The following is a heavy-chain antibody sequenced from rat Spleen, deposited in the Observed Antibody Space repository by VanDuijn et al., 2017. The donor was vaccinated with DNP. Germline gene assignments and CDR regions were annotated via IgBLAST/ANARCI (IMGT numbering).Heavy chain of an antibody. D-gene: IGHD1-1*01. Sequence: QVQLKESGPGLVQPSQTLSLTCTVSGFSLTTSGVGWVRQPPGKGLEWIAAISNGGSTYYNSPLNYRLSISRDTSKSQVFLKMNSLQTEDTGIYLCTRDRGTTVVTPFDYWGQGAMVTVSS. CDR3: TRDRGTTVVTPFDY. CDR2: ISNGGST. V-gene: IGHV2S12*01. CDR1: GFSLTTSG. J-gene: IGHJ2*01.